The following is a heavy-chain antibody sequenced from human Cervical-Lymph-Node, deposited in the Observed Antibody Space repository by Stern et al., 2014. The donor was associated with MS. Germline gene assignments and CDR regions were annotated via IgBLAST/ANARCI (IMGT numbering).Heavy chain of an antibody. V-gene: IGHV1-2*02. J-gene: IGHJ4*02. CDR1: GYTFAGYH. D-gene: IGHD6-13*01. CDR2: ILPKTGDS. CDR3: ARDRYFSSWGDFDY. Sequence: VQLLESGAEVKTPGASVKVSCKASGYTFAGYHVQWVRQAPGQGLEWMGWILPKTGDSNYAEKFQGRVSMTGDTSISTAYMELSGLTFDDTATYYCARDRYFSSWGDFDYWGQGTLVTVSP.